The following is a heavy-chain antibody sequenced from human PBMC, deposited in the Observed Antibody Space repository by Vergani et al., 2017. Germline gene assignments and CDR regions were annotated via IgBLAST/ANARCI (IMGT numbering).Heavy chain of an antibody. CDR3: ARGETLTDWLDP. Sequence: QVQLQESGPGLVKPSQTLALTCSVSGVSVSSTAFYWNWVRQPAGKGLEWIGRIYGSGNINYNHSLESRVTISRDTSKNQFSLKVHSVTAADTAVYYWARGETLTDWLDPWSQGTQVIVAS. CDR2: IYGSGNI. D-gene: IGHD2-21*02. CDR1: GVSVSSTAFY. V-gene: IGHV4-61*02. J-gene: IGHJ5*02.